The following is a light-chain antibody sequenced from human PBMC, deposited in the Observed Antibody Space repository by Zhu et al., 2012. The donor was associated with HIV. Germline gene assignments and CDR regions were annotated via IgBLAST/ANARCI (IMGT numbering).Light chain of an antibody. J-gene: IGKJ2*01. V-gene: IGKV1-5*03. CDR3: QQYYTPSYN. Sequence: DIQMTQSPSTLSASIGDRVTITCRASQSVYKWLAWYQQKPEKAPKLLIYEASILETGVPSRFSGSRSGTEFTLTISSLQSDDFATYSCQQYYTPSYNFGQGTKLQI. CDR1: QSVYKW. CDR2: EAS.